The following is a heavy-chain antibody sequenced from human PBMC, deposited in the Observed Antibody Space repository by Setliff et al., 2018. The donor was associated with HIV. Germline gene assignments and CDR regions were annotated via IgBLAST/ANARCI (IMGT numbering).Heavy chain of an antibody. CDR3: ARARRAGSGPKYFQH. V-gene: IGHV4-34*01. D-gene: IGHD2-15*01. Sequence: PSETLCLTCAVYGGSFNGYYWSWIRQPPGKGLEWIGEINHSGSTNYNPSLKSRVTMSVDKSKNQFSLRLSSVTAADTAVYYCARARRAGSGPKYFQHWGQGTLVTVSS. CDR1: GGSFNGYY. J-gene: IGHJ1*01. CDR2: INHSGST.